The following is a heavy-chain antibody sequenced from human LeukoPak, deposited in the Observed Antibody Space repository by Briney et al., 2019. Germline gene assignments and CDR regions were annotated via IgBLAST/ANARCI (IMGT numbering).Heavy chain of an antibody. Sequence: GGSLRLSCAASGFTFSSYSMNWVRQAPGKGLEWVSYISSSSSTIYYADSVKGRSTISRDNSKNTLYLQMNSLRAEDTAVYYCAKIRDCTNGVCPEWFDPWGQGTLVTVSS. D-gene: IGHD2-8*01. CDR3: AKIRDCTNGVCPEWFDP. J-gene: IGHJ5*02. CDR2: ISSSSSTI. V-gene: IGHV3-48*01. CDR1: GFTFSSYS.